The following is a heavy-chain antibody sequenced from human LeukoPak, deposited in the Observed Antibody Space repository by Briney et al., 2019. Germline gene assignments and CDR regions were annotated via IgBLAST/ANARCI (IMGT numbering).Heavy chain of an antibody. D-gene: IGHD1-26*01. CDR3: APAGYSGRYSLSWFDY. Sequence: GGSLRLSCAASGFTFSSCTMNWVRQAPGKGLEWVSSISSSGNYIYHADSVKGRFTISRDNAKNSLYLQMNSLRAEDSAVYYCAPAGYSGRYSLSWFDYWGQGTLVSVSS. CDR1: GFTFSSCT. V-gene: IGHV3-21*01. CDR2: ISSSGNYI. J-gene: IGHJ4*02.